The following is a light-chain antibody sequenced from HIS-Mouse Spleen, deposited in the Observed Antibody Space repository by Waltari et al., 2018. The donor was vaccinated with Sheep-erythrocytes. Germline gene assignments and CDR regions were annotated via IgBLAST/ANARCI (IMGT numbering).Light chain of an antibody. V-gene: IGLV2-11*01. CDR2: DVS. Sequence: QSALTQPRSVSGSPGQSVTIPCTGTNSDGGGYNYVSWYQQHPGKAPKLMIYDVSKRPSGVPDRFSGSKSGNTASLTISGLQAEDEADYYCCSYAGSYNHVFATGTKVTVL. CDR3: CSYAGSYNHV. CDR1: NSDGGGYNY. J-gene: IGLJ1*01.